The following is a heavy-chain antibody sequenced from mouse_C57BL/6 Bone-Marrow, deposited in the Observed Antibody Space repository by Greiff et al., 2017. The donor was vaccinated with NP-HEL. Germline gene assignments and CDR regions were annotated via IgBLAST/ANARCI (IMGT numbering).Heavy chain of an antibody. CDR1: GYTFTSYW. CDR2: IDPSDSYT. J-gene: IGHJ2*01. CDR3: ARGWDGGFDY. V-gene: IGHV1-69*01. Sequence: QVQLQQSGAELVMPGASVKLSCKASGYTFTSYWMHWVKQRPGQGLEWIGEIDPSDSYTNYNQKFKGKSTLTVDKSSSTAYMQLSSLTSEDSAVYYCARGWDGGFDYWGQGTTLTVSS. D-gene: IGHD4-1*01.